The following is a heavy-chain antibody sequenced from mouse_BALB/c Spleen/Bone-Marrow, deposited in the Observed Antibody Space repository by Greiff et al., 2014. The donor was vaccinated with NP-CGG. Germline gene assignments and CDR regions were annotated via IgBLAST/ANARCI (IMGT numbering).Heavy chain of an antibody. Sequence: EVKLMESGAELVRPGALVKLSCKASGFNIKDYYVHWVKQRPEQGLEWIGWIDPENGNTIYDPKFQGKASITADTSSNTAYLQLSSLTSEDTAVYYCARGTTVLFDYWGQGTTLTVSS. CDR3: ARGTTVLFDY. CDR1: GFNIKDYY. CDR2: IDPENGNT. V-gene: IGHV14-1*02. D-gene: IGHD1-1*01. J-gene: IGHJ2*01.